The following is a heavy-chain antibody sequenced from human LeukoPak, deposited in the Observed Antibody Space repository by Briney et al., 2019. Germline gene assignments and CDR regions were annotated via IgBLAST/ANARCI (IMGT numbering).Heavy chain of an antibody. CDR2: IEPDGSEE. J-gene: IGHJ4*02. V-gene: IGHV3-7*01. CDR3: VRGHYADY. Sequence: PGGSLRLSCAASGFAFGSYYMNWVRQAPGKGLEWVANIEPDGSEENYVDSVRGRFTISRDNAKNSVYLQMNSLRADDTALYYCVRGHYADYTSQGTLVTVSS. CDR1: GFAFGSYY.